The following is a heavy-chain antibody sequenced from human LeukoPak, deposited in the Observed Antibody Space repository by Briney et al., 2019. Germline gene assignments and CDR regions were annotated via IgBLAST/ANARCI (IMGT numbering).Heavy chain of an antibody. CDR3: ARSRCSSTSCYRFDY. CDR2: INPNSGGT. CDR1: GYTFTGYY. Sequence: GASVKVSCKASGYTFTGYYMHWVRQAPGQGLEWMGWINPNSGGTNYAQKFQGRVTMTRGTSISTAYMELSRLRSDDTAVYYCARSRCSSTSCYRFDYWGQGTLVTVSS. D-gene: IGHD2-2*01. J-gene: IGHJ4*02. V-gene: IGHV1-2*02.